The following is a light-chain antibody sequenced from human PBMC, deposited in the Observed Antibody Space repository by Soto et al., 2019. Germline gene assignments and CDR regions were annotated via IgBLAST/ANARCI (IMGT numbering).Light chain of an antibody. Sequence: QSALTQPPSVSGAPGQRVTISCTGSSSNIGAGYDVHWYQQLPGTAPKLLIYGNSNRPSGVPDRFSGSKSGTSASLAITGLQAEDEADYYCQSYDSSLRGGVVFGGGTKLTVL. J-gene: IGLJ2*01. CDR3: QSYDSSLRGGVV. CDR1: SSNIGAGYD. CDR2: GNS. V-gene: IGLV1-40*01.